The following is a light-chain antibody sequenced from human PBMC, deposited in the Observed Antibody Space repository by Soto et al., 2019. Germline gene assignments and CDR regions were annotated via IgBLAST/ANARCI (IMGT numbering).Light chain of an antibody. Sequence: IQLTQSPSSLSASVGDRVTITCRASQGISSYLAWYQQKPGKAPKLLIYAASTLQSGVPARFSGSGSGTDFTLTISSLEPEDFAVYYCQQRSNWPPIFTFGPGTKVDIK. CDR2: AAS. V-gene: IGKV1-9*01. CDR3: QQRSNWPPIFT. CDR1: QGISSY. J-gene: IGKJ3*01.